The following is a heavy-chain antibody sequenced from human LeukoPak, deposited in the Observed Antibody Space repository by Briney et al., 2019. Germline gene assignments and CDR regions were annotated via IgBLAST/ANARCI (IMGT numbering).Heavy chain of an antibody. V-gene: IGHV3-7*03. D-gene: IGHD1-26*01. CDR2: IKQDGSEK. Sequence: GGSLRLSCAASGFTFSSYWMSWVRQAPGKGLEWVANIKQDGSEKYYVDSVKGRFTISRDNSKNTLYLQMNSLRAEDTAVYYCAKVMWMHSGSYSGEYYFDYWGQGTLVTVSS. J-gene: IGHJ4*02. CDR1: GFTFSSYW. CDR3: AKVMWMHSGSYSGEYYFDY.